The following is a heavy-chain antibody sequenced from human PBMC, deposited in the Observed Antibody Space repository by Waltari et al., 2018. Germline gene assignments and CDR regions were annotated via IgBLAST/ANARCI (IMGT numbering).Heavy chain of an antibody. D-gene: IGHD3-16*01. CDR2: VGTVGDT. J-gene: IGHJ3*02. CDR1: GFNIATYD. CDR3: VRGGSDAFDI. Sequence: EVQLVESGGALVQPGGSLRLSCAASGFNIATYDMHWVRQVTGKGLEWVSAVGTVGDTLYSGSVKGRFTISRENVKNSLYRQMNSLRAGDTAVYYCVRGGSDAFDIWGQGTMVTVSS. V-gene: IGHV3-13*01.